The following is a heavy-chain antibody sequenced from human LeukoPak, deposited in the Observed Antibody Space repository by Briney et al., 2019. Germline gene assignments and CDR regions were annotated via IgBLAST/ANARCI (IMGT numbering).Heavy chain of an antibody. Sequence: SQTLSLTCTVSGGSLSSGDYYWNWIRQYPGKGLEWIGYIYYTGSTSYSPSLKSRVSISRDTSKHQFSLNLHSVTAADTAVYYCARLDTALDYWGQGTLVTVSS. D-gene: IGHD5-18*01. CDR2: IYYTGST. CDR1: GGSLSSGDYY. V-gene: IGHV4-31*03. CDR3: ARLDTALDY. J-gene: IGHJ4*02.